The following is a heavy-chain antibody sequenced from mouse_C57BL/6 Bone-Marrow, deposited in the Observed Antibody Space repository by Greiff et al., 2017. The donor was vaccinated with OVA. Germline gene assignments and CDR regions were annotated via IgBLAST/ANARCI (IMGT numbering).Heavy chain of an antibody. D-gene: IGHD2-1*01. CDR1: GFTFSSYA. CDR2: ISSGGDYI. Sequence: DVMLVESGEGLVKPGGSLKLSCAASGFTFSSYAMSWVRQTPEKRLEWVAYISSGGDYIYYADTVKGRFTISRDNARNTLYLQMSSLKSEDTAMYYCTRDNYYGNRPYAMDYWGQGTSVTVSS. J-gene: IGHJ4*01. V-gene: IGHV5-9-1*02. CDR3: TRDNYYGNRPYAMDY.